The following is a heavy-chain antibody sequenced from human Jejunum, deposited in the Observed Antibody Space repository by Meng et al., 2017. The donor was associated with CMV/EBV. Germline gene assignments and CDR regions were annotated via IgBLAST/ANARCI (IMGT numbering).Heavy chain of an antibody. D-gene: IGHD1-26*01. CDR2: INWNGGST. J-gene: IGHJ4*01. CDR3: ARMSGAYVNYFDF. CDR1: GFMFDDYG. Sequence: ASGFMFDDYGMSWVRQAPGKGLEWVSGINWNGGSTDYADSVKGRFSISRDNAKNSLSLQMTSLRAEDTAVYYCARMSGAYVNYFDFWGLGTLVTVSS. V-gene: IGHV3-20*03.